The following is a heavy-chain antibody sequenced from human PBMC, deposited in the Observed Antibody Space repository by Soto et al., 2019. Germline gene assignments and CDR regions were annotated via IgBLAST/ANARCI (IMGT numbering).Heavy chain of an antibody. CDR1: GVTVSSNY. D-gene: IGHD1-26*01. CDR3: ARSRSGSGYSDY. CDR2: IYSGGST. J-gene: IGHJ4*02. Sequence: WGVLRRACAASGVTVSSNYMSWVRQAPGKGLEWVSVIYSGGSTYYADSVKGRFTISRDNSKNTLYLQMNSLRAEDTAVYYCARSRSGSGYSDYWGQGTLVTVSS. V-gene: IGHV3-53*01.